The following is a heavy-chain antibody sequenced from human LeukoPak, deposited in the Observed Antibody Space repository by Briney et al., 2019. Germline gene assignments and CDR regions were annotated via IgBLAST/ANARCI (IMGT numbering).Heavy chain of an antibody. CDR1: GFTFSSYA. J-gene: IGHJ4*02. D-gene: IGHD1-26*01. Sequence: PGGSLRLSCAASGFTFSSYAMHWVRQAPGKGLEWVSSISNSGGSTYYADSVKGRFTISRDNSKNTLYLQMNSLRAEDTAVYYCAKVPVKWDLDYRGQGTLVTVSS. V-gene: IGHV3-23*01. CDR3: AKVPVKWDLDY. CDR2: ISNSGGST.